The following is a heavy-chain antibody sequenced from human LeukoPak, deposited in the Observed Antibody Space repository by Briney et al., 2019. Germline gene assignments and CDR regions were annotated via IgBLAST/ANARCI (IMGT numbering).Heavy chain of an antibody. CDR1: GFTFSSYS. Sequence: PGGSLRLSCAASGFTFSSYSMNWVRQAPGKGLEWVSSISSSSSYIYYADSVKGRFTISRDNAKNSLYLQMNSLRAEDTAVYYCASIATYYDFWSGSLDYYYMDVWGKGTTVTVSS. D-gene: IGHD3-3*01. CDR2: ISSSSSYI. J-gene: IGHJ6*03. CDR3: ASIATYYDFWSGSLDYYYMDV. V-gene: IGHV3-21*01.